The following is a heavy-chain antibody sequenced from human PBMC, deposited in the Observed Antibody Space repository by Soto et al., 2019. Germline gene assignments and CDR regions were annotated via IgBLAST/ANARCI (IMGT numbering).Heavy chain of an antibody. J-gene: IGHJ3*02. CDR1: GFTFSSYW. Sequence: GGSLRLSCAASGFTFSSYWMHWVRQAPGKGLVWVSRINSDGSSTSHADSVRGRFTTSRDNAKNTLYLQMNSLRAEDTAVYYFGRDRGSNYQLPIDAFDIWGQGTMVTVS. D-gene: IGHD4-4*01. CDR2: INSDGSST. V-gene: IGHV3-74*01. CDR3: GRDRGSNYQLPIDAFDI.